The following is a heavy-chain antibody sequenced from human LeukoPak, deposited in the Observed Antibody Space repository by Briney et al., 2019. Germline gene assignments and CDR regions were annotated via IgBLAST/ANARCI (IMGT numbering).Heavy chain of an antibody. V-gene: IGHV3-23*01. CDR2: ISGSGGNT. CDR1: GFTFNNYA. Sequence: LPGGSLTLSCAASGFTFNNYALSWVRHAPAMGLEWVSSISGSGGNTYYADSVKGRFTISRDNSKNALYLQMNSLRAEDTALYYSAKGLYYELLTGYFHWGQGTLVTVSS. CDR3: AKGLYYELLTGYFH. J-gene: IGHJ4*02. D-gene: IGHD3-9*01.